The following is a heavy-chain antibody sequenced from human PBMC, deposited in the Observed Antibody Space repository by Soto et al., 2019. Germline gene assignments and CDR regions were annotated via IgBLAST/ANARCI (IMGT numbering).Heavy chain of an antibody. V-gene: IGHV4-39*01. CDR3: ARHYSSSSEVHYYYGMDV. D-gene: IGHD6-6*01. J-gene: IGHJ6*02. Sequence: SETLSLTCTVSGGSISSSSYYWGWIGQPPGKGLEWIGSIYYSGSTYYNPSLKSRVTISVDTSKNQFSLKLSSVTAADTAVYYCARHYSSSSEVHYYYGMDVWGQGTTVTVSS. CDR1: GGSISSSSYY. CDR2: IYYSGST.